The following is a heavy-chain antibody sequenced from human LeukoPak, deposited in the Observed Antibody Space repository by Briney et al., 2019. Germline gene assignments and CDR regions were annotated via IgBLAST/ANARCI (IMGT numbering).Heavy chain of an antibody. J-gene: IGHJ5*02. CDR1: GGSISSSSYY. Sequence: SETLSLTCTVSGGSISSSSYYWGWIRQPPGKRLEWIGSIYYSGSTYYNPSLKSRVTISVDTSKNQFSLKLSSVTAADTAVYYCARIEYSSSSVWFDPWGQGTLVTVSS. V-gene: IGHV4-39*01. CDR3: ARIEYSSSSVWFDP. D-gene: IGHD6-6*01. CDR2: IYYSGST.